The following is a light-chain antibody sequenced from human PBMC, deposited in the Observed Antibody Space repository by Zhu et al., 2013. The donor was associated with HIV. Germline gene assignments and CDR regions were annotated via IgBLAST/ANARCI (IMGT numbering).Light chain of an antibody. CDR2: GAS. CDR3: QQYNEWPPLT. J-gene: IGKJ4*01. CDR1: QSVSTN. V-gene: IGKV3-15*01. Sequence: EIVMTQSPATLSVSPGDRATLSCRASQSVSTNLAWYQQKPGQAPRLLIYGASTRAAGVPARFSGSGSGTEFTLTISSLQSEDFAVYYCQQYNEWPPLTFGGGTRVEI.